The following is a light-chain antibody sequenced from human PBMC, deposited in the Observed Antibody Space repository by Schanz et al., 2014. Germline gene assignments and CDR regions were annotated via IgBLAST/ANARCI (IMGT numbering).Light chain of an antibody. CDR3: QQYSTYSWT. CDR2: DGS. CDR1: QSIGTW. J-gene: IGKJ1*01. Sequence: DVQMPQSPSTLSASVGDRVTITCRASQSIGTWLAWYQQKPGKVPKLLIYDGSTLESGVSSRFSGSGSGTEFTLTINSLQPDDFATYYCQQYSTYSWTFGQGTKVEIK. V-gene: IGKV1-5*01.